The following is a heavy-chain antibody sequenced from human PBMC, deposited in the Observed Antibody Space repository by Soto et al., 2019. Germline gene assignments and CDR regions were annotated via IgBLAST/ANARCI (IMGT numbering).Heavy chain of an antibody. CDR1: GGSFSGYY. V-gene: IGHV4-34*01. D-gene: IGHD3-9*01. CDR3: ARSQYFVPYYYYHYGMDF. J-gene: IGHJ6*02. Sequence: PSETLSLTCAVYGGSFSGYYWSWIRQPPGKGLEWIGEINHSGSTNYNPSLKSRVTISVDTSKNQFSLKLSSVTAADTAVYYCARSQYFVPYYYYHYGMDFWGQGTTVTVSS. CDR2: INHSGST.